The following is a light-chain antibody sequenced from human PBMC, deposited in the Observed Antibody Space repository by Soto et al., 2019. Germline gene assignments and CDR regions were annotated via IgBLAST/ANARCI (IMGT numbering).Light chain of an antibody. J-gene: IGKJ1*01. Sequence: EIVLTQSPATLSSFPGDRVTLSCRASQAVNTRLAWYQHRPGQAPRLLLYLASNRAAAVPSRSSGRGSATDFTLTISDVEPEDFAVYYCHHRQGWPGTFGQGTKVDIK. CDR1: QAVNTR. CDR3: HHRQGWPGT. V-gene: IGKV3-11*01. CDR2: LAS.